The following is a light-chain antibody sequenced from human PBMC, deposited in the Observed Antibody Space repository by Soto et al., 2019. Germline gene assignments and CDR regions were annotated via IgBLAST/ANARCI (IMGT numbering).Light chain of an antibody. CDR3: QQYNIFPLT. Sequence: DIQMTQSPSTLSASVGDSVTITCRASQSISIWLAWYQQKPGKAPNLLIYKASSLESGVPSRFSGSGSGTEFTLTISSLQPEDFATYYCQQYNIFPLTFGGGTKVEIK. J-gene: IGKJ4*01. V-gene: IGKV1-5*03. CDR2: KAS. CDR1: QSISIW.